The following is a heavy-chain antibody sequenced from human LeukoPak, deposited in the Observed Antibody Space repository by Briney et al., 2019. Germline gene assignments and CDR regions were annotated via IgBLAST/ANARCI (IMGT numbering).Heavy chain of an antibody. CDR3: ARILDCSSSSCSYGMDV. V-gene: IGHV4-59*08. Sequence: SETLSLTCAVSGGSMSSYYWSWIRQPPGKGLEWIGYIFYSGSTNYNPSLKSQVTISVDTSKNQFSLKLSSVTAADTAVYYCARILDCSSSSCSYGMDVWGQGTTVTVPS. J-gene: IGHJ6*02. CDR2: IFYSGST. CDR1: GGSMSSYY. D-gene: IGHD2-15*01.